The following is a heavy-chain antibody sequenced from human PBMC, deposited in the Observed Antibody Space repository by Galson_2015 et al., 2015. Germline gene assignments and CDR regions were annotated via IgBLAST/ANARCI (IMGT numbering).Heavy chain of an antibody. Sequence: SLRLSCAASGFTFSSYSMNWVRQAPGKGLEWVSAISGSGGSTYYADSVKGRFTISRDNSKNTLYLQMNSLRAEDTAVYYCAKDLTFPTYYDFWSGYYYGDTEGDYWGQGTLVTVSP. CDR1: GFTFSSYS. D-gene: IGHD3-3*01. CDR2: ISGSGGST. V-gene: IGHV3-23*01. J-gene: IGHJ4*02. CDR3: AKDLTFPTYYDFWSGYYYGDTEGDY.